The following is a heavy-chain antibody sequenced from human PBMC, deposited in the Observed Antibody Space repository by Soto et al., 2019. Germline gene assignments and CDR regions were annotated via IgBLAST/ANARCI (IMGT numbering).Heavy chain of an antibody. CDR2: IYYSGST. V-gene: IGHV4-39*01. CDR3: AGLRFAYGSGSYPNYYYYYGMDV. D-gene: IGHD3-10*01. CDR1: GGSISSSSYY. Sequence: SETLSLTCTVSGGSISSSSYYWGWIRQPPGKGLEWIGSIYYSGSTYYNPSLKSRVTISVDTSKNQFSLKLSSVTAADTAVYYCAGLRFAYGSGSYPNYYYYYGMDVWGQGTTVTVSS. J-gene: IGHJ6*02.